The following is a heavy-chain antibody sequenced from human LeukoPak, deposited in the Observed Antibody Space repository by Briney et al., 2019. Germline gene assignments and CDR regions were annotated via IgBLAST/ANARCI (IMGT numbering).Heavy chain of an antibody. J-gene: IGHJ4*02. V-gene: IGHV1-8*02. CDR2: MSPNSGDT. CDR3: ARGPPNWGYDY. D-gene: IGHD7-27*01. Sequence: ASVTVSCKASGYTFTSYDFNWVRQATGQRPEWMGWMSPNSGDTGYAQKVQDRVTMTRNNSISTAYMELSSLRSDDTAVYYCARGPPNWGYDYWGPGTLVTVSS. CDR1: GYTFTSYD.